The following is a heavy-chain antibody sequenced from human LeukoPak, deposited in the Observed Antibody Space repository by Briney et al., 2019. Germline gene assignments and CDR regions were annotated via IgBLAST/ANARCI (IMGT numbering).Heavy chain of an antibody. CDR3: ARGLLWFGESFGNY. Sequence: ASVKVSCKASGYTFTSYDINWVRQATGQGLEWMGWMNPNSGNTGYAQKFQGRVTMTRNTSIGTAYMELSSLRSEDTAVYYCARGLLWFGESFGNYWGQGTLVTVSS. CDR2: MNPNSGNT. CDR1: GYTFTSYD. V-gene: IGHV1-8*01. J-gene: IGHJ4*02. D-gene: IGHD3-10*01.